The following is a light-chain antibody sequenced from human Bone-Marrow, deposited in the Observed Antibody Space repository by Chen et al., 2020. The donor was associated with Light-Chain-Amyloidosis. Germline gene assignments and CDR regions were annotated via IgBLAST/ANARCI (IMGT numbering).Light chain of an antibody. J-gene: IGLJ2*01. Sequence: NFMLTPQHSVSESPGHTVTISCTRSSGIIASNYEHWYQQPPGSAPIIVIYEDNQRPSGVPDRFSGSIDSSSNTASLTISALKTDDEADYYCQSYDNNYSVVFGGGTKLTVL. CDR2: EDN. CDR1: SGIIASNY. CDR3: QSYDNNYSVV. V-gene: IGLV6-57*04.